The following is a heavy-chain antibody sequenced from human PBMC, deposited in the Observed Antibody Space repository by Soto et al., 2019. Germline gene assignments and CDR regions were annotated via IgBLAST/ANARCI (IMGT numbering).Heavy chain of an antibody. CDR1: GYTFTSYD. Sequence: QVQLVQSGAEVKKPGASVKVSCQASGYTFTSYDINWVRQATGQGLEWRGWLNTNSGNTGYAQKYQGRVTMTRNTSMSTAYMELSSLRSEDTAVYYCARSFPAQYGVLYYYYYGMDVWGQGTTVTVSS. CDR3: ARSFPAQYGVLYYYYYGMDV. J-gene: IGHJ6*02. V-gene: IGHV1-8*01. D-gene: IGHD4-17*01. CDR2: LNTNSGNT.